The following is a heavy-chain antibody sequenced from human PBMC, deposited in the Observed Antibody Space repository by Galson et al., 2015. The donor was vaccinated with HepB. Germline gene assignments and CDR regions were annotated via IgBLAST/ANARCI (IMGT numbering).Heavy chain of an antibody. J-gene: IGHJ3*02. CDR3: ARVVTTQIRRSRGFGAFDI. V-gene: IGHV3-66*01. CDR2: IYSGGST. CDR1: GFTVSSNY. Sequence: SLRLSCAASGFTVSSNYMSWVRQAPGKGLEWVSVIYSGGSTYYADSVKGRFTISRDNSKNTLYLQMNSLRAEDTAVYYCARVVTTQIRRSRGFGAFDIWGQGTMVTVSS. D-gene: IGHD4-17*01.